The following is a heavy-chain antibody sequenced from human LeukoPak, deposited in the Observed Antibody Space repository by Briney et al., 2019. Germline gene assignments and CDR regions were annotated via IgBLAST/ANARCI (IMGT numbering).Heavy chain of an antibody. CDR3: ARVVGIADPH. V-gene: IGHV1-69*13. J-gene: IGHJ4*02. D-gene: IGHD6-13*01. CDR2: IIPIFGTA. CDR1: GGTFSSYA. Sequence: GASVKVSCRASGGTFSSYAISWVRQAPGQGLEWMGGIIPIFGTANYAQKFQGRVTITADESTSTAYMELSSLRSEDTAVYYCARVVGIADPHWGQGTLVTVSS.